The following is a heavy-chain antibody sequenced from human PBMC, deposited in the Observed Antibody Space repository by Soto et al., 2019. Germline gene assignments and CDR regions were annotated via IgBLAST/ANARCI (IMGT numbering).Heavy chain of an antibody. CDR1: GGTFSSYA. CDR3: AIVVVITQESYYYGMDV. CDR2: IIPIFGTA. J-gene: IGHJ6*02. V-gene: IGHV1-69*13. Sequence: SVKVSCKASGGTFSSYAISWVRQAPGQGLEWMGGIIPIFGTANYAQKFQGRVTITADEFTSTAYMELSSLRSEDTAVYYCAIVVVITQESYYYGMDVWGQGTTVTVSS. D-gene: IGHD3-22*01.